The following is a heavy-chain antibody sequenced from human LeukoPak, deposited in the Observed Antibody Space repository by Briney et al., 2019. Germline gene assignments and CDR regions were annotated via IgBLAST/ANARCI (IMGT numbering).Heavy chain of an antibody. Sequence: GGSLRLSRAASGFTFSSYAMSWVRQAPGKGLEWVSGISSSGDSTYYADSVKGRFTISRDNSKNTLYLQMNSLKAEDTAVYYCAKDRCSYGSSHDYWGQGTLVTVSS. CDR1: GFTFSSYA. J-gene: IGHJ4*02. CDR2: ISSSGDST. D-gene: IGHD5-18*01. V-gene: IGHV3-23*01. CDR3: AKDRCSYGSSHDY.